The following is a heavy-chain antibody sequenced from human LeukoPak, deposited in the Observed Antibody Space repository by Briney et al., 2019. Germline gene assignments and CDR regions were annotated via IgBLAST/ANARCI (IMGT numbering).Heavy chain of an antibody. D-gene: IGHD1-26*01. Sequence: GRSLRLSCAASGFTFSSYGMHWVRQAPGKGLEWVVVISYDGSNKYYADSVKGRFTISRDNSKITLYLQMNSLRAEDTAVYYCAKLPGGANEFDCWGQGTLVTVSS. J-gene: IGHJ4*02. V-gene: IGHV3-30*18. CDR2: ISYDGSNK. CDR3: AKLPGGANEFDC. CDR1: GFTFSSYG.